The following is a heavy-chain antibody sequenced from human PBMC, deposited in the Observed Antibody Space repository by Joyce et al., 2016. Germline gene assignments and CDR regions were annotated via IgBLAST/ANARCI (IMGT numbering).Heavy chain of an antibody. CDR1: GITFRSHW. Sequence: EVQLVESGGGLVQHGGSLRLACAASGITFRSHWMHWLRQARGKGLVWVSYIETDGIRTNYADYVKGRFTISRDNAKNMLHLQMNNLRAEDTAVYFCIRDRPNSWFDPWGQGTLVTVSS. D-gene: IGHD2/OR15-2a*01. CDR2: IETDGIRT. V-gene: IGHV3-74*01. J-gene: IGHJ5*02. CDR3: IRDRPNSWFDP.